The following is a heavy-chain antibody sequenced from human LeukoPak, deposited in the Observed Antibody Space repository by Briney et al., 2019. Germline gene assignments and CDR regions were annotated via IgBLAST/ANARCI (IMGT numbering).Heavy chain of an antibody. Sequence: GASVKVSCKASGYTFTNYGISWVRQAPGQGLEWMGWISAYNGNTNYAQKLQGRVTVTTDTSTTTAYMELRGLTSGDTAVYYCAREAGGATEFYFDYWGQGTLVTVSS. CDR2: ISAYNGNT. D-gene: IGHD1-26*01. V-gene: IGHV1-18*01. CDR3: AREAGGATEFYFDY. CDR1: GYTFTNYG. J-gene: IGHJ4*02.